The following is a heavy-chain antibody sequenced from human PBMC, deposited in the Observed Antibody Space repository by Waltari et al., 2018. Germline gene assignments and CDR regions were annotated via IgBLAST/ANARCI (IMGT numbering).Heavy chain of an antibody. V-gene: IGHV4-34*01. CDR2: IDQNEHT. D-gene: IGHD3-22*01. J-gene: IGHJ4*02. CDR3: ASTPLFYYDTSGYSF. CDR1: GGSFRGYY. Sequence: QVHLQQWGAGLLKPSETLSLTCAVYGGSFRGYYCSWNRQPPGKGLEWIGHIDQNEHTTYNPSLKDRLTISVDRSQKTFTLTLTSVTAADTGVYFCASTPLFYYDTSGYSFWGQGTLVTASS.